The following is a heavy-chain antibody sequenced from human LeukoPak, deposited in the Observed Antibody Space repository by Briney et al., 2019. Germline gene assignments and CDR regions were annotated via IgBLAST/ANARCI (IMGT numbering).Heavy chain of an antibody. D-gene: IGHD6-13*01. CDR1: GITFINHA. V-gene: IGHV3-30-3*01. CDR2: ISYDGSDT. Sequence: GGSLRLSCAASGITFINHAMDWVRQAPGKGLEWVAVISYDGSDTYYADSVKGRFTISGDNSKSTLYLQMNSLRVDDTAVYYCARNPGVGSSWYRLHYWGQGTLVTVSS. CDR3: ARNPGVGSSWYRLHY. J-gene: IGHJ4*02.